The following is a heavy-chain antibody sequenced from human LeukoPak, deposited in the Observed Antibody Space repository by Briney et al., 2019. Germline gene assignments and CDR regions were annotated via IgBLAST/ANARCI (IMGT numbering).Heavy chain of an antibody. V-gene: IGHV5-51*01. CDR3: ARQEYCSGGSCYTWFDP. Sequence: RXLPGKGXXXXXXXYPADSDIRYSPSFQGQVTISADKFISTAYLQWSSLKASDTAMYYCARQEYCSGGSCYTWFDPWGQGTLVTVSS. J-gene: IGHJ5*02. D-gene: IGHD2-15*01. CDR2: XYPADSDI.